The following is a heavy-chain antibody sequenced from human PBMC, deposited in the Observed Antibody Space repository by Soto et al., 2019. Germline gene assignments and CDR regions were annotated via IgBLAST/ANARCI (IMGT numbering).Heavy chain of an antibody. CDR1: GCTFRSLG. Sequence: PVRPQSLRCAVAGCTFRSLGMRWVRKATGKGLEWVSIITGSGENTYYADSVKGRFTISRDNSKNTLYLQMNSLRAEDTSAYHCAKGTPTSYFDNCGQGTLVTVS. CDR2: ITGSGENT. D-gene: IGHD1-7*01. J-gene: IGHJ4*02. V-gene: IGHV3-23*01. CDR3: AKGTPTSYFDN.